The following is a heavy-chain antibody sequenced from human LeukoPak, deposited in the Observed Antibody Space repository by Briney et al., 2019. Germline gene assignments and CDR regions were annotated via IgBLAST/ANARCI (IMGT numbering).Heavy chain of an antibody. CDR2: ISYDGSNK. V-gene: IGHV3-30*03. J-gene: IGHJ4*02. Sequence: GGSLRLSCAASGFTFSSYGMHWVRQAPGKGLEWVAVISYDGSNKYYADSVKGRFTISRDNSKNTLYLQMNSLRAEDTAVYYCARGYSSGLHFDYWGQGTLVTVSS. D-gene: IGHD6-19*01. CDR1: GFTFSSYG. CDR3: ARGYSSGLHFDY.